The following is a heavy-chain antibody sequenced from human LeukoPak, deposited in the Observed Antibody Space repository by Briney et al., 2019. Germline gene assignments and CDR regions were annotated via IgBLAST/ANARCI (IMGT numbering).Heavy chain of an antibody. D-gene: IGHD3-3*01. Sequence: PGGSLRLSCAASGFTFTKYWMTWVRQAPGKGLEWVGNIKQDGSDKNYMDSVKGRFTISRDNAKNTLYLQMNSLRAEDTAVYYCARTPEGDFWSGYYQFDYWGQGTLVTVSS. V-gene: IGHV3-7*01. CDR3: ARTPEGDFWSGYYQFDY. CDR1: GFTFTKYW. CDR2: IKQDGSDK. J-gene: IGHJ4*02.